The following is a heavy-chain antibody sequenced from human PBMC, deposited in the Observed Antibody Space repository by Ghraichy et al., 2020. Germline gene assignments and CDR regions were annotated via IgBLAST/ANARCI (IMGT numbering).Heavy chain of an antibody. J-gene: IGHJ6*03. Sequence: SETLSLTCSVSGDFIANNRHFWGWIRQAPGKGLEWIATMYHGGNTYYSPSLKSRVTMSVDMSTNQFSLKLSSVTASDTAVYYCARRTGDYNDYGCYYYMDVWGKGTTVIV. CDR3: ARRTGDYNDYGCYYYMDV. CDR2: MYHGGNT. V-gene: IGHV4-39*01. D-gene: IGHD4-11*01. CDR1: GDFIANNRHF.